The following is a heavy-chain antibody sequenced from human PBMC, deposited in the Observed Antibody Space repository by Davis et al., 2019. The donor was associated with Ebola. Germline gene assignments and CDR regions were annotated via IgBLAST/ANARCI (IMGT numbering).Heavy chain of an antibody. CDR1: GGSFSGYY. CDR2: IYYSGST. V-gene: IGHV4-39*01. J-gene: IGHJ5*02. D-gene: IGHD3-9*01. CDR3: AGDILP. Sequence: MPGGSLRLSCAVYGGSFSGYYWGWIRQPPGKGLEWIGSIYYSGSTYYNPSLKSRVTISVDTSKNQFSLKLSSVTAADTAVYYCAGDILPWGQGTLVTVSS.